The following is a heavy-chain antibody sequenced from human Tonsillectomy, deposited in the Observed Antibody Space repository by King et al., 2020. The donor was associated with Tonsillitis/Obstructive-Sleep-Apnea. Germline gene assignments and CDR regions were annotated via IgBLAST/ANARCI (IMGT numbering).Heavy chain of an antibody. CDR2: INHRGST. CDR3: ARRYCSSTSCYSGEYYFYYYMDV. J-gene: IGHJ6*03. CDR1: GGSFSGYY. D-gene: IGHD2-2*01. V-gene: IGHV4-34*01. Sequence: VQLQQWGAGLLKPSETLSLTCAVYGGSFSGYYWSWIRKPPGKGLEWIGEINHRGSTNYNPSLKSRVTISVDTSKNQISLKLSSVTAADTAVYYCARRYCSSTSCYSGEYYFYYYMDVWGKGTTVTVSS.